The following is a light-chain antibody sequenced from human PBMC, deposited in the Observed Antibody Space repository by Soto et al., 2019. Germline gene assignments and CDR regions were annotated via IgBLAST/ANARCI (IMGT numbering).Light chain of an antibody. CDR3: QQYDSYPWT. CDR2: DAF. V-gene: IGKV1-5*01. J-gene: IGKJ1*01. CDR1: QSINRW. Sequence: DIQMTQSPSTLSASIGDKVTISCRASQSINRWLAWYQQKPGKALKLLIYDAFNLESGVPSRFSGSRSGTEFTLTITSLRPDDFATYVCQQYDSYPWTFGPGTKVEIK.